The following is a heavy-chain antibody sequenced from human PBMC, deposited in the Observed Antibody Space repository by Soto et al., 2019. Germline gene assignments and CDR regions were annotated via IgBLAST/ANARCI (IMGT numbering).Heavy chain of an antibody. CDR3: ARVEYCTNGVCFAFDY. CDR2: INHSGST. D-gene: IGHD2-8*01. V-gene: IGHV4-34*01. J-gene: IGHJ4*02. Sequence: KPSETLSLTCAVYGGSFSGYYWSWIRQPPGKGLEWIGEINHSGSTNYNPSLKSRVTISVDTSKNQFSLKLSSVTAADTAVYYCARVEYCTNGVCFAFDYWGQGTLVTVSS. CDR1: GGSFSGYY.